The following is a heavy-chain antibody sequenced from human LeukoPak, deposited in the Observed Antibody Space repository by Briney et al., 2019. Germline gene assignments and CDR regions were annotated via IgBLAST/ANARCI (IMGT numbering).Heavy chain of an antibody. V-gene: IGHV6-1*01. CDR2: TYYRSEWVE. CDR1: GGTVSSHSAA. Sequence: KPSQTLSLTCALSGGTVSSHSAAWDWLRQSPSRGLEWLGRTYYRSEWVEDYAVSVKSRISISPDTSKNQFSLQLDSVTPEDTAVYYCARGSSWYDYWGQGTLVTVSS. D-gene: IGHD6-13*01. CDR3: ARGSSWYDY. J-gene: IGHJ4*02.